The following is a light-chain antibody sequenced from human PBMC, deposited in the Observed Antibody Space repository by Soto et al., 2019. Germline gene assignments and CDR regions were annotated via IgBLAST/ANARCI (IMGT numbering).Light chain of an antibody. V-gene: IGKV3-20*01. Sequence: EIVLTQSPGTLSLSPGERATLSCRASQSVSSSYLAWYQQKPGQAPRLLIYGASSRATGIPDRFSGSGSGTDFTLTISRLEPEDFGGYYCQQYGSSPWLTFGGGTKVEIK. J-gene: IGKJ4*01. CDR2: GAS. CDR3: QQYGSSPWLT. CDR1: QSVSSSY.